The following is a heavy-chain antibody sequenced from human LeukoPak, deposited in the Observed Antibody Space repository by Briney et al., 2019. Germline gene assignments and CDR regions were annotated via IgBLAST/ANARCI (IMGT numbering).Heavy chain of an antibody. D-gene: IGHD1-1*01. Sequence: GSSVKVSCKASGGTFSSYAISWVRQAPGQGLEWMGGIIPIFGTANYAQKFQGRVTITTDESTSTAYMELSSLRSGDTAVYCCARGPELERFDYWGQGTLVTVSS. J-gene: IGHJ4*02. V-gene: IGHV1-69*05. CDR2: IIPIFGTA. CDR3: ARGPELERFDY. CDR1: GGTFSSYA.